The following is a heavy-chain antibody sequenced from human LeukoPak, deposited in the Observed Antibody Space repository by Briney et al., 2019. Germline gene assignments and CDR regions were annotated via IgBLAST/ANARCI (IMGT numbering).Heavy chain of an antibody. CDR1: GFTFSNAW. CDR3: AKDPCGGDCYSLAFDI. V-gene: IGHV3-15*01. J-gene: IGHJ3*02. Sequence: GGSLRLSCAASGFTFSNAWMSWVRQAPGKGLEWVGRIKSKTDGGTTDYAAPVKGRFTISRDDSKNTLYLQMNSLKTEDTAVYYCAKDPCGGDCYSLAFDIWGQGTMVTVSS. D-gene: IGHD2-21*01. CDR2: IKSKTDGGTT.